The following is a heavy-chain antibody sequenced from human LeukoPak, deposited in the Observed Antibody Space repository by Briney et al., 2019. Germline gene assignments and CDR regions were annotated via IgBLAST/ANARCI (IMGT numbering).Heavy chain of an antibody. J-gene: IGHJ4*02. CDR1: GYTFTSYY. CDR3: AREREILQPFDY. Sequence: ASVKVSCKASGYTFTSYYVHWVRQAPGQGLEWMRIINPSGGSTSYAQKFQGRVTMTRDMSTSTVYMELSSLRSEDTAVYYCAREREILQPFDYWGQGTLVTVSS. V-gene: IGHV1-46*01. D-gene: IGHD1-26*01. CDR2: INPSGGST.